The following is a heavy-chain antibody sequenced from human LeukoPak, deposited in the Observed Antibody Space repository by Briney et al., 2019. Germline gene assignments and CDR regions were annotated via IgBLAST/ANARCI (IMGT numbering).Heavy chain of an antibody. J-gene: IGHJ5*02. CDR3: ARPEVDTAMVWPNWFDP. D-gene: IGHD5-18*01. V-gene: IGHV3-21*01. CDR1: GFTFSSYS. CDR2: ISGSGGST. Sequence: GGSLRLSCAASGFTFSSYSMNWARQAPGRGLEWVSAISGSGGSTYYADSVKGRFTISRDNAKNSLYLQMNSLRAEDTAVYYCARPEVDTAMVWPNWFDPWGQGTLVTVSS.